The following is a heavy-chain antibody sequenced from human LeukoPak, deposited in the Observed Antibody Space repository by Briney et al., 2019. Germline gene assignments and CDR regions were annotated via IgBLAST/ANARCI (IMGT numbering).Heavy chain of an antibody. V-gene: IGHV3-49*04. CDR2: IRRKGYGGTT. D-gene: IGHD3-3*01. CDR1: GLTFGDYS. CDR3: TRDHDFWSGPFDV. J-gene: IGHJ6*04. Sequence: TGGSLRLSCTASGLTFGDYSLSWVRQAPEKGLEWVGFIRRKGYGGTTEYAPSVKGRFIISRDDSKSTAYLQMNSLKTEDTAVYYCTRDHDFWSGPFDVWGKGTTVTVSS.